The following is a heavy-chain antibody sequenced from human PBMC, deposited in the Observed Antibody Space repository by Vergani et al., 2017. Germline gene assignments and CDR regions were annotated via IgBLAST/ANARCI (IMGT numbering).Heavy chain of an antibody. CDR3: ARAELQWGSVALPAAILDY. CDR1: GGTFSSYA. CDR2: IIPIFGTA. D-gene: IGHD2-2*01. J-gene: IGHJ4*02. Sequence: HVQLVQSGAEVTKPGSSVKVSCKASGGTFSSYAITWVRQAPGQGLEWMGGIIPIFGTANYAHNFQGRVTITADDSTSTAYLELSSLRSEDTAIYYCARAELQWGSVALPAAILDYWGQGTLVTVSS. V-gene: IGHV1-69*01.